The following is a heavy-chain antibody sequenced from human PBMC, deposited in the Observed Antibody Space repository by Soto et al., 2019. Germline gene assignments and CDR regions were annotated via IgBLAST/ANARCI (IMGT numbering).Heavy chain of an antibody. D-gene: IGHD3-22*01. Sequence: SETLSLTCTVSGGSISSSRDYWGWIRQPPGKGLEYIGSISYSGSTYYNPSLKSRVTVSVDTSKNQFSLRLSSVTAADAAVYYCARGNYYDSSGHPGRFDPWGQGTLVTVSS. J-gene: IGHJ5*02. CDR2: ISYSGST. V-gene: IGHV4-39*01. CDR3: ARGNYYDSSGHPGRFDP. CDR1: GGSISSSRDY.